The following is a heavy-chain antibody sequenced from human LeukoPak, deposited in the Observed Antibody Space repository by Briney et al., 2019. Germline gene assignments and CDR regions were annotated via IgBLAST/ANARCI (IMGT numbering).Heavy chain of an antibody. J-gene: IGHJ4*02. CDR1: GFTFSTYS. CDR2: ITGSSNFM. V-gene: IGHV3-21*01. CDR3: AGDFSQSRNSDY. Sequence: GGSLRLSCAASGFTFSTYSMNWVRQAPGKGLEWVSSITGSSNFMSYADSVKGRFTISRDNARNSLYLQMNSLRAEDTAVYYCAGDFSQSRNSDYWGREPWSPSPQ. D-gene: IGHD4-23*01.